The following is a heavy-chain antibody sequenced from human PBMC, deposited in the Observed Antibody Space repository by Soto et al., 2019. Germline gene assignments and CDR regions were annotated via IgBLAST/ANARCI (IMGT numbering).Heavy chain of an antibody. CDR1: GFTFNTYS. CDR3: ARAGGTTVTGLWHFDS. Sequence: GGSLRLSCEASGFTFNTYSMHWVRQPPGKGLERLAAIWYDGTQKYYADSVKGRFIISRDNSKKTLYLEMNSLRAEDTAVYYCARAGGTTVTGLWHFDSWGQGTLVTVSS. V-gene: IGHV3-33*01. D-gene: IGHD4-17*01. CDR2: IWYDGTQK. J-gene: IGHJ4*02.